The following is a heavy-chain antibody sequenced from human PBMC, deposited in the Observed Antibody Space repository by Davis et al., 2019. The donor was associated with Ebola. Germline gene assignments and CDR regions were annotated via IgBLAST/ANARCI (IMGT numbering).Heavy chain of an antibody. J-gene: IGHJ3*02. CDR3: ARVNYQLLYGGAFDI. CDR2: ISYDGSNK. Sequence: GESLKIPCAASGFTFSSYAMSRVRQAPGKGLEWVAVISYDGSNKYYADSVKGRFTISRDNSKNTLYLQMNSLRAEDTAVYYCARVNYQLLYGGAFDIWGQGTMVTVSS. V-gene: IGHV3-30-3*01. CDR1: GFTFSSYA. D-gene: IGHD2-2*02.